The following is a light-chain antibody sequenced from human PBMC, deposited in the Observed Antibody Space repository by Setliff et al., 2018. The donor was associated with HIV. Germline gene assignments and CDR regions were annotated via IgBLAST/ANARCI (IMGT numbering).Light chain of an antibody. Sequence: QSALTQPPSVSGSPGQSVTISCTGTSSDIGTHNSISWYQQTPGTAPKLIIYEITARPSGVPDRFSGSKSGNTASLTISGLQVEDEADYFCSSLISSTSYVFGTGTKVTVL. CDR1: SSDIGTHNS. V-gene: IGLV2-18*02. CDR3: SSLISSTSYV. CDR2: EIT. J-gene: IGLJ1*01.